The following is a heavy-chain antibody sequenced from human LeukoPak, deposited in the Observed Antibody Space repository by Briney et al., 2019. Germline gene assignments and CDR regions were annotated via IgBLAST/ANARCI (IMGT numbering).Heavy chain of an antibody. J-gene: IGHJ4*02. V-gene: IGHV3-7*01. D-gene: IGHD3-9*01. CDR3: ARVHDILTGYYIEGFDY. CDR2: IKQDGSEK. CDR1: GFTFSSYW. Sequence: GGSLRLSCAASGFTFSSYWMTGVRQAPGKGREWVANIKQDGSEKYYVSSVKGRFTISRDNAKNSLYPQMNSLRAEDTAVYYRARVHDILTGYYIEGFDYWGQGTLVTVSS.